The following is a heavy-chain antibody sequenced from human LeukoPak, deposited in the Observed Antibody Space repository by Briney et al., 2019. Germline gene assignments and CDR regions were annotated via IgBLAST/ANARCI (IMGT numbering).Heavy chain of an antibody. D-gene: IGHD1-26*01. CDR3: ARLTDSGSPDAFDI. Sequence: SETLSLTCTVSGGSISSYYWSWIRQPPGKGLEWIGYIYYSGSTNYNPSLKSRVTISVDTSKNQFSPKLSSVTAADTAVYYCARLTDSGSPDAFDIWGQGTMVTVSS. J-gene: IGHJ3*02. CDR2: IYYSGST. CDR1: GGSISSYY. V-gene: IGHV4-59*08.